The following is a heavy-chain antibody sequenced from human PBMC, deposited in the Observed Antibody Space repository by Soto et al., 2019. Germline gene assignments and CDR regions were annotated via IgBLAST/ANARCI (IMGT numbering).Heavy chain of an antibody. CDR1: GYRFSTYC. Sequence: GESLKISCEGSGYRFSTYCIGWVRQMPGKGLEWMGIIYAGNSETRYSPSFQGQVTISADKSFSIAYLQWTSLKASDTAMYYCASAVAGNYYFDSWGQGALVTVSS. CDR3: ASAVAGNYYFDS. J-gene: IGHJ4*02. V-gene: IGHV5-51*01. D-gene: IGHD6-19*01. CDR2: IYAGNSET.